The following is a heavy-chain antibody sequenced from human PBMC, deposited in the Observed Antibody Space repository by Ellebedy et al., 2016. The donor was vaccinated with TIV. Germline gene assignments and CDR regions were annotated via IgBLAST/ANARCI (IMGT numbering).Heavy chain of an antibody. V-gene: IGHV4-31*03. D-gene: IGHD1-26*01. J-gene: IGHJ4*02. CDR2: IYYSGST. CDR1: GGSISSGGYH. CDR3: AGSGNFRYFFDS. Sequence: LRLXXTVSGGSISSGGYHWSWIRQHPEKGLEWLGYIYYSGSTDYNPSLQSRPTISVDTSKNQFSLNLSSVTAADTAVYYCAGSGNFRYFFDSWGLGTLVTVSS.